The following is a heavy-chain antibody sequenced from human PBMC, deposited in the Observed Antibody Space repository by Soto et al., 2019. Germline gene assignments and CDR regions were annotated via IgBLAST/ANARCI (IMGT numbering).Heavy chain of an antibody. CDR2: ISYDGGNK. Sequence: GGSLRLSCAASGVTFSSYGMHWVRQAPGKGLEWVAVISYDGGNKYYADSEKGRFTISRDNSKNTLYLQMNSLRAEDTAVYYCAKDPGGGTFDYWGPGTLVNVSS. CDR3: AKDPGGGTFDY. J-gene: IGHJ4*02. D-gene: IGHD3-10*01. V-gene: IGHV3-30*18. CDR1: GVTFSSYG.